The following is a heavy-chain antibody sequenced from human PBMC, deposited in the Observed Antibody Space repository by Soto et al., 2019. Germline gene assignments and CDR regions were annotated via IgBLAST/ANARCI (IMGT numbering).Heavy chain of an antibody. CDR1: GGSISSGGYY. CDR2: IYYSGST. CDR3: AREIAAAGTRWFDP. V-gene: IGHV4-31*03. J-gene: IGHJ5*02. Sequence: QVQLQESGPGLVKPSQTLSLTCTVSGGSISSGGYYWSWIRQHPGKGLEWIGYIYYSGSTYYNPSLKSRVTISVATSKNQFSLKLSSVTAADTAVYYCAREIAAAGTRWFDPWGQGTLVTVSS. D-gene: IGHD6-13*01.